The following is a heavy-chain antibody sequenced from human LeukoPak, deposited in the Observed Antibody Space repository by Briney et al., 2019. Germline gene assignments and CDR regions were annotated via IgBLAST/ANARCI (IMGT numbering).Heavy chain of an antibody. J-gene: IGHJ4*02. D-gene: IGHD3-9*01. Sequence: PGGSLRLSCAASGFTFSRHGMSWVRQAPGKGLEWVANIKEDGSEKYYVDSVKGRFTISRVNAYNSLYLQMNSLRAEDTAVYYCARYDVLSTDWRGERALVTVSS. CDR1: GFTFSRHG. V-gene: IGHV3-7*04. CDR2: IKEDGSEK. CDR3: ARYDVLSTDW.